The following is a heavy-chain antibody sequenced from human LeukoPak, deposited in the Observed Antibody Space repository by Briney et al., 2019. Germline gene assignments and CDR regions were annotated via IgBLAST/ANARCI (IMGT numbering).Heavy chain of an antibody. Sequence: RASVNVSCKASGYTFTSYGISWVRQAPGQGLEWMGWISAYNGNTNYAQKLQGRVTMTTDTSTSTAYMELRSLRSDDTAVYYCARDQGYYGSSGYYSTGYWGQGTLVTVSS. CDR3: ARDQGYYGSSGYYSTGY. CDR2: ISAYNGNT. V-gene: IGHV1-18*01. D-gene: IGHD3-22*01. J-gene: IGHJ4*02. CDR1: GYTFTSYG.